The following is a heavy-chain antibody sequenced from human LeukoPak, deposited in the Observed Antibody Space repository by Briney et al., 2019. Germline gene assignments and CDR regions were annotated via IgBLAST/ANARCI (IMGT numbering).Heavy chain of an antibody. CDR1: GGSFSGYY. CDR3: ARQIGSITMIRFDH. V-gene: IGHV4-34*01. J-gene: IGHJ4*02. CDR2: INHSGST. D-gene: IGHD3-22*01. Sequence: SETLSLTCAVYGGSFSGYYWSWIRQPPGKGLEWIGEINHSGSTNYNPSLKSRVTISVDTSKNQFSLKLSSVTAADTAVYYCARQIGSITMIRFDHWGQGTLVTVSS.